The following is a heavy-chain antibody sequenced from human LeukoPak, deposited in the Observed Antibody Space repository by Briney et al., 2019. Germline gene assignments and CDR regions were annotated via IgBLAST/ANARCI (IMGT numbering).Heavy chain of an antibody. D-gene: IGHD6-13*01. CDR2: INPSGGGT. CDR3: ARETDIASAANYFDY. Sequence: GASVKVSCKASGYTFSGYYIHWVRQAPGQGLEWMGIINPSGGGTTYAQKFKGRVTMTRDTSTTTVYMELRSLRSEDTAVYSCARETDIASAANYFDYWGLGTLVTVSS. CDR1: GYTFSGYY. J-gene: IGHJ4*02. V-gene: IGHV1-46*01.